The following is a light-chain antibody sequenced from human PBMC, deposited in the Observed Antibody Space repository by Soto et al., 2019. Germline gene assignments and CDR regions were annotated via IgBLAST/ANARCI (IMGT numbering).Light chain of an antibody. CDR3: QQSYSTPPWT. CDR2: AAS. Sequence: DIQMTQSASTLSASFGDRVTITCRASQSISSYLNWYQQKPGKAPKLLIYAASSLQSGVPSRFSGSGSGTDFTLTISSLQPEDFATYYCQQSYSTPPWTFGQGTKVDIK. CDR1: QSISSY. V-gene: IGKV1-39*01. J-gene: IGKJ1*01.